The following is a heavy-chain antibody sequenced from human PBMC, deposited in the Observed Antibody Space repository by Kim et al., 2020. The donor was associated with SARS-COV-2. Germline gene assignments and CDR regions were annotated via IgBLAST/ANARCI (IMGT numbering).Heavy chain of an antibody. D-gene: IGHD6-19*01. CDR2: IYYSGST. CDR3: ARRPGSGWYYFDY. V-gene: IGHV4-39*01. J-gene: IGHJ4*02. Sequence: SETLSLTCTVSGGSISSSSYYWGWIRQPPGKGLEWIGSIYYSGSTYYNPSLKSRVTISVDTSKNQFSLKLSSVTAADTAVYYCARRPGSGWYYFDYWGQGTLVTVSS. CDR1: GGSISSSSYY.